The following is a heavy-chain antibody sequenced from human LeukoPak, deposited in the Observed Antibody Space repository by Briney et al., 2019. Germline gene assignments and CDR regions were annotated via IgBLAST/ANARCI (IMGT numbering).Heavy chain of an antibody. CDR3: ARDPSGDSGSFP. D-gene: IGHD1-26*01. V-gene: IGHV3-7*04. Sequence: GGSLRLSCAASGFTLSSYWMSWVRQAPGKGLEWVANIKEDGSEKYYVDSVKGRFTISRDNAKNSLYLQMNSLRAEDTAVYYCARDPSGDSGSFPWGQGTLVTVSS. CDR2: IKEDGSEK. J-gene: IGHJ5*02. CDR1: GFTLSSYW.